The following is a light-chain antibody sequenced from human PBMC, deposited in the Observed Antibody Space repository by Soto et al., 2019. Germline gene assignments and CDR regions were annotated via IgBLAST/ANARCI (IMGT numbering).Light chain of an antibody. CDR3: SSYAGSNNFV. CDR2: EVS. CDR1: SSDIGHYDY. V-gene: IGLV2-8*01. Sequence: QSALAQPASVSVSPGQSITISCTGTSSDIGHYDYVSWYQQHPGKAPKLMICEVSERPSGVPDRFSGSKSSNTASLTVSGLQAEDEADYYCSSYAGSNNFVFGTGTKVTVL. J-gene: IGLJ1*01.